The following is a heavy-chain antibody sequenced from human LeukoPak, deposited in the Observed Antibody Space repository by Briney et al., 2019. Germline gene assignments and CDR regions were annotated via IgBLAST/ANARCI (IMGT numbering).Heavy chain of an antibody. CDR2: IYTSGST. Sequence: SETLSLTCTVSGGSISSYYWSWIRQPARKGLEWIGRIYTSGSTNYNPSLKSRVTMSVDTSKNQFSLKLSSVTAADTAVYYYARDMSSGWSFDYWGQGTLVTVSS. V-gene: IGHV4-4*07. D-gene: IGHD6-19*01. CDR1: GGSISSYY. CDR3: ARDMSSGWSFDY. J-gene: IGHJ4*02.